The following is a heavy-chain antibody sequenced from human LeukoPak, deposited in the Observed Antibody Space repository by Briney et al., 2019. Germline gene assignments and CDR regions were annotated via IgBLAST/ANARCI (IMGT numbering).Heavy chain of an antibody. D-gene: IGHD1-1*01. Sequence: SQTLSLTCTVSGGSISSGSYCWSRIRQPAGTGLEWIGRIYTSGSTNYNPSLKSRVTISVDTSKNQFSLKLSSVTAADTAVYYCARQSWNDVHFDYWGQGTLVTVSS. J-gene: IGHJ4*02. CDR3: ARQSWNDVHFDY. V-gene: IGHV4-61*02. CDR2: IYTSGST. CDR1: GGSISSGSYC.